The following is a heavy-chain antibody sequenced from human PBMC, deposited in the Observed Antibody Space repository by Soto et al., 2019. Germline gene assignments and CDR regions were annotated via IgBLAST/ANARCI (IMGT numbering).Heavy chain of an antibody. D-gene: IGHD2-21*02. Sequence: GGSLRLSCAVSGFMFSSYAMTWVRQAPGKGREWVSSISGSVGITYYSDSVGGRFTISRDNSKKMLYLEMNSLKGDDTAVYYCAKDGSWGDHYYFDNWGQGTLVTVSS. CDR3: AKDGSWGDHYYFDN. CDR2: ISGSVGIT. CDR1: GFMFSSYA. V-gene: IGHV3-23*01. J-gene: IGHJ4*02.